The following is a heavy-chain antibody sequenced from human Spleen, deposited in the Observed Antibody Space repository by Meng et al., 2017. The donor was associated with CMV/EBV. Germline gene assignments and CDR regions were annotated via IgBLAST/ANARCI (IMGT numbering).Heavy chain of an antibody. CDR1: GFTVSSNY. J-gene: IGHJ4*02. CDR2: IYSGGST. D-gene: IGHD6-19*01. CDR3: AKDIKRWEAGTFDY. V-gene: IGHV3-53*01. Sequence: GGSLRLSCAASGFTVSSNYMSWVRQAPGKGLEWVSVIYSGGSTYYADSVKGRFTISRDNSKNTLYLQMSSLRAEDTAVYYCAKDIKRWEAGTFDYWGQGTLVTVSS.